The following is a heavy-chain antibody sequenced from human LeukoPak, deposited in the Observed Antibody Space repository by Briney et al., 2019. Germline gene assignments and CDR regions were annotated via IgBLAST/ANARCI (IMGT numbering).Heavy chain of an antibody. J-gene: IGHJ4*02. CDR3: ASSLELDY. CDR1: GYSISSSDW. D-gene: IGHD1-1*01. V-gene: IGHV4-28*01. Sequence: PSETLSLTCAVSGYSISSSDWWGWIRQPPGKGLEWIGNIYYSGSTYYNPSLKSRVTISVDTSKNQFSLKLSSVTAADTAVYYCASSLELDYWGQGTLVTVSS. CDR2: IYYSGST.